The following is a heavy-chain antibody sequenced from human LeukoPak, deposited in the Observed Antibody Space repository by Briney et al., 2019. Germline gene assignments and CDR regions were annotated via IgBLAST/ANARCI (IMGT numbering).Heavy chain of an antibody. V-gene: IGHV1-2*02. Sequence: ASVQVSCKASGYTFTGYYMRWVRQAPGQGLEWMGWINPNSGGTNYAQKFQGRVTMTRDTSISTAYMELSRLRSDDTAVYYCASAEYQLFSFDYWGQGTLVTVSS. CDR2: INPNSGGT. CDR1: GYTFTGYY. D-gene: IGHD2-2*01. J-gene: IGHJ4*02. CDR3: ASAEYQLFSFDY.